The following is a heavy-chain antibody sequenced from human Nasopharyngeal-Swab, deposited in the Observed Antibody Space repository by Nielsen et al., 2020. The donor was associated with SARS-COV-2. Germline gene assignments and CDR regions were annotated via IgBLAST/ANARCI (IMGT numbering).Heavy chain of an antibody. CDR2: FSYSGTT. D-gene: IGHD3-22*01. Sequence: LRLSCTVSGDSISSNSYYWGWIHQSPGKGLEWIGSFSYSGTTYFNPPLKSRVTISVDTSKNQFSVKLSSVTAADTAVYYCASYYYDSSDYSYWFDPWGQGTLVTVSS. CDR1: GDSISSNSYY. CDR3: ASYYYDSSDYSYWFDP. V-gene: IGHV4-39*01. J-gene: IGHJ5*02.